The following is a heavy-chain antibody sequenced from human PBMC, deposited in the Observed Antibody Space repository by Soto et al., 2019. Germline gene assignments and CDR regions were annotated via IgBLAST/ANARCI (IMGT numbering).Heavy chain of an antibody. CDR3: AKGDRLNTVTTALGY. J-gene: IGHJ4*02. Sequence: HPGGSLRLSCAASGFTFSSYGMHWVRQAPGKGLEWVAVISYDGSNKYYADSVKGRFTISRDNSKNTLYLQMNSLRAEDTAVYYCAKGDRLNTVTTALGYWGQGTLVTVSS. V-gene: IGHV3-30*18. CDR1: GFTFSSYG. CDR2: ISYDGSNK. D-gene: IGHD4-17*01.